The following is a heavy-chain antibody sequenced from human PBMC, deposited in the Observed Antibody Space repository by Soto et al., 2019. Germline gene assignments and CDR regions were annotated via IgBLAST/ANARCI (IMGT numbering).Heavy chain of an antibody. D-gene: IGHD2-21*01. CDR1: GGSISSYY. J-gene: IGHJ4*02. CDR2: IYYSGST. Sequence: SETLSLTCTVSGGSISSYYWSWIRQPPGKGLEWIVYIYYSGSTNYNPSLKSRVTISVDPSKNQFSLKLSSVTAADTAVYYCARDKGDGSNSHIDFWGQGTLVTVSA. CDR3: ARDKGDGSNSHIDF. V-gene: IGHV4-59*01.